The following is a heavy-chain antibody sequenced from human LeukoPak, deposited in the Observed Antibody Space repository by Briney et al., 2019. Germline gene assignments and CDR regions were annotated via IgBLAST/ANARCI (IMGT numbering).Heavy chain of an antibody. Sequence: ASVKVSCKVSGYTLTELSMQWVRQAPGKGLEWMVGFDPEDGETIYAQKFQGRVTMTEDTSTDTAYMELSSLRSEDTAVYYCATLRGYDSSGYYPGDFQHWGQGTLVTVSS. CDR1: GYTLTELS. CDR2: FDPEDGET. CDR3: ATLRGYDSSGYYPGDFQH. D-gene: IGHD3-22*01. V-gene: IGHV1-24*01. J-gene: IGHJ1*01.